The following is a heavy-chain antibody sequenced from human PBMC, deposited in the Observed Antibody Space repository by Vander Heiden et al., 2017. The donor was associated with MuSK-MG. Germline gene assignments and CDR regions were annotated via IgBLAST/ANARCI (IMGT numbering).Heavy chain of an antibody. CDR1: GGSISSSSYY. CDR2: FYYSGST. J-gene: IGHJ4*02. Sequence: QLQLQESGPGLVKPSETLSLTCTVSGGSISSSSYYWGWIRQPPGKGLELLGSFYYSGSTYYNPSLKSRVTISVDTSKNQFSLKLSSVTAADTAVYYCASLLPMTAGEKPNSDYWGQGTLVTVSS. CDR3: ASLLPMTAGEKPNSDY. D-gene: IGHD2-21*02. V-gene: IGHV4-39*01.